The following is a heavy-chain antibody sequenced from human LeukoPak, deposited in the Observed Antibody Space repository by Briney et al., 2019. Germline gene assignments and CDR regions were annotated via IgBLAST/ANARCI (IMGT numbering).Heavy chain of an antibody. V-gene: IGHV3-11*01. CDR2: ISGSGSTI. J-gene: IGHJ6*02. Sequence: GGSLRLSCAASGFTFSDYYMSWIRQAPGKGLEWVSYISGSGSTIYYAGSVKGRFTISRDNAKNSLYLQMNSLRAEDTAVYYCARDGYDYVWGSFHYYYGMDVWGQGTTVTVSS. D-gene: IGHD3-16*01. CDR3: ARDGYDYVWGSFHYYYGMDV. CDR1: GFTFSDYY.